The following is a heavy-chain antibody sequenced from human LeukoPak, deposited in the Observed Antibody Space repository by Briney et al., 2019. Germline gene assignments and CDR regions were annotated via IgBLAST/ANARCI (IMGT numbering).Heavy chain of an antibody. J-gene: IGHJ6*04. D-gene: IGHD3-10*02. CDR3: AELGITMIGGV. V-gene: IGHV4-34*01. Sequence: SETLSLTCAVYGESLSNYYWSWIRQPPGKGLEWIGEINHYGSTNYNPSLKSRITISVDTSKNQFSLKLSSVTAADTAVYYCAELGITMIGGVWGKGTTVTISS. CDR2: INHYGST. CDR1: GESLSNYY.